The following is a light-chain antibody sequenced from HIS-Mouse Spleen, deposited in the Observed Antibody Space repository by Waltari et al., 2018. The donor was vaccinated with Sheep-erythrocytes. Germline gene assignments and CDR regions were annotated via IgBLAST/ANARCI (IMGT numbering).Light chain of an antibody. CDR3: QAWDSSKGV. Sequence: SYELTQPPSVSVSPGQTASITCSGDKLGDKYACWYQQKPGQSPVLVIYQDSNRPSGIPDRFSGSNSGNTATLTISGTQAMDEADYYCQAWDSSKGVFGSGTKVTVL. CDR1: KLGDKY. CDR2: QDS. J-gene: IGLJ1*01. V-gene: IGLV3-1*01.